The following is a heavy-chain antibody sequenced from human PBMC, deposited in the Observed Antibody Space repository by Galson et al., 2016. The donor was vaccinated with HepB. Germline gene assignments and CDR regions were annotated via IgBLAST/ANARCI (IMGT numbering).Heavy chain of an antibody. CDR3: AGDRDSSSYYKGSNYYYGMDV. CDR1: GFTFRSYA. Sequence: SLRLSCAASGFTFRSYAMHWVRQVPGKGLEWVSLISYDGSTKYYEDSVKGRFTISSDNYKNTLYLQMNSLRAEDTAVYYCAGDRDSSSYYKGSNYYYGMDVWREGTTVTVSS. J-gene: IGHJ6*04. D-gene: IGHD3-22*01. V-gene: IGHV3-30-3*01. CDR2: ISYDGSTK.